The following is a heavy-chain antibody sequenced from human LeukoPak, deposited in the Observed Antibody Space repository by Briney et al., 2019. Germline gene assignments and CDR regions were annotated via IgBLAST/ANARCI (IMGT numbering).Heavy chain of an antibody. CDR1: GYTFTSYA. V-gene: IGHV1-3*01. CDR2: INAGNGNT. Sequence: ASVKVSCKASGYTFTSYAMHWVRQAPGQRLEWMGWINAGNGNTKYSQKFQGRVTITRDTSASTAYMELSSLRSEDTAVYYCARVLQYYDILTGQYGMDVWGQGTTVTVSS. J-gene: IGHJ6*02. CDR3: ARVLQYYDILTGQYGMDV. D-gene: IGHD3-9*01.